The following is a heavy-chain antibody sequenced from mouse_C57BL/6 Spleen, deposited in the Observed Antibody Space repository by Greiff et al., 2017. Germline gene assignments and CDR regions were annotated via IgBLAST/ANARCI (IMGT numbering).Heavy chain of an antibody. D-gene: IGHD1-1*01. CDR3: ATQNPSYYYFFDY. CDR1: GYTFTDYY. J-gene: IGHJ2*01. Sequence: EVQLQQSGPELVKPGASVKISCKASGYTFTDYYMNWVKQSHGKSLEWIGDINPNNGGTSYNQKFKGKATLTVDKSSSTAYMELRSLTSEDSAVYYCATQNPSYYYFFDYWGQGTTLTVSS. CDR2: INPNNGGT. V-gene: IGHV1-26*01.